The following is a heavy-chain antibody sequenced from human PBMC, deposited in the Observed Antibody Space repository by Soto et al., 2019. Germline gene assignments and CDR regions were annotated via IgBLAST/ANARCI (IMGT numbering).Heavy chain of an antibody. D-gene: IGHD6-6*01. V-gene: IGHV3-53*01. J-gene: IGHJ6*02. Sequence: GGSLILSCAASGLTVSSSYMSWVRQAPGKGPEWVSVIYSGGSTFYADSVKGRFTISRDESKNTLYLQLNSLRVEDTAVYYCVRSPARPNVGYYYGMDVWGQGTRVTVSS. CDR1: GLTVSSSY. CDR2: IYSGGST. CDR3: VRSPARPNVGYYYGMDV.